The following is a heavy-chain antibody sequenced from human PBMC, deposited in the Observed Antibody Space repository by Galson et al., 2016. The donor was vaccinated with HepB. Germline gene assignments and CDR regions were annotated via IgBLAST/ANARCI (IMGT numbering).Heavy chain of an antibody. V-gene: IGHV3-33*01. CDR1: GFTFSSYG. J-gene: IGHJ4*02. D-gene: IGHD1-26*01. CDR3: ASHHDSGSYHYLGY. CDR2: IWYDGSSK. Sequence: SLRLSCAASGFTFSSYGMHWVRQAPGKGLEWVAVIWYDGSSKYYADSVKGRFTISRDKSKNTLYLQMNSLRAEDTAVYYCASHHDSGSYHYLGYWGQGTLVTVSS.